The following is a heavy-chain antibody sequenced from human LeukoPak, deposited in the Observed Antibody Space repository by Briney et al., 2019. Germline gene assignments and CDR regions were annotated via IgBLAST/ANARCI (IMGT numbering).Heavy chain of an antibody. CDR3: ARDLVDGVGAPGAY. J-gene: IGHJ4*02. CDR1: GYTFTSYG. V-gene: IGHV1-18*01. D-gene: IGHD1-26*01. CDR2: ISTYNGNT. Sequence: ASVKVSCKASGYTFTSYGISWVRQAPGQGLEWMGWISTYNGNTNYARKLQGRVTITTDTSTSTAYMELRSLRSDDTAVFYCARDLVDGVGAPGAYWGQGALVTVSS.